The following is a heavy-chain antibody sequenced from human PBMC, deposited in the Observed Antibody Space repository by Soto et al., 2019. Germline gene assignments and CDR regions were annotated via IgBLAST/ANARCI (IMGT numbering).Heavy chain of an antibody. V-gene: IGHV3-30*02. Sequence: QVQLVESGGGVVQPGGSLRLSCAASGFTFSGYGMHWVRQAPGKGLEWVAAIWHDGRDTHYADSVEGRFTISRDNSKDTLDLQMNSLRIEDTAVYYCGKDRVSEHNSGWPQGHWGQGTLVIVSS. CDR3: GKDRVSEHNSGWPQGH. CDR2: IWHDGRDT. CDR1: GFTFSGYG. D-gene: IGHD6-19*01. J-gene: IGHJ4*02.